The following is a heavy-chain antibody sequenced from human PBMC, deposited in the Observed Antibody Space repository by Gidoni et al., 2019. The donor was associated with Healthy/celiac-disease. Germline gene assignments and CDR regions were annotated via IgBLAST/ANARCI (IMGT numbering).Heavy chain of an antibody. CDR3: ARAPTVTTVPYYYYYMDV. V-gene: IGHV4-59*01. CDR2: IYYSGST. CDR1: GGSISSYY. J-gene: IGHJ6*03. D-gene: IGHD4-17*01. Sequence: QVQLQESGPGLVKPSETLSLTCTVSGGSISSYYWSWIRQPPGKGLEWIGYIYYSGSTNYNPSLKSRVTISVDTSKNQFSLKLSSVIAADTAVYYCARAPTVTTVPYYYYYMDVWGKGTTVTVSS.